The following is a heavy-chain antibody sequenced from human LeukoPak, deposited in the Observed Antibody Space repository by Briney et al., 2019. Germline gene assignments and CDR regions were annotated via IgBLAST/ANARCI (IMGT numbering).Heavy chain of an antibody. CDR1: GYSISSGYY. V-gene: IGHV4-38-2*01. CDR2: IYHSGST. CDR3: AKQQRRGAVAGGGFDY. J-gene: IGHJ4*02. D-gene: IGHD6-19*01. Sequence: SETVSLTCAVSGYSISSGYYWGWIRPPPGKGLEWIWSIYHSGSTYYNPSLKSRVTISVDTSKNQFSLKLSSVTAAGTAVYYCAKQQRRGAVAGGGFDYWGQGTLVTVSS.